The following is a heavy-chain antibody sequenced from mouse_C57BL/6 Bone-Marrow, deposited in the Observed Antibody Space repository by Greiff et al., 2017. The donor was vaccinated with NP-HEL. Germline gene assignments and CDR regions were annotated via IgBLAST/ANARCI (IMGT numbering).Heavy chain of an antibody. CDR1: GYSITSGYY. V-gene: IGHV3-6*01. CDR3: ARGDGSSYGFDY. D-gene: IGHD1-1*01. Sequence: DVKLQESGPGLVKPSQSLSLTCSVTGYSITSGYYWNWIRQFPGNKLEWMGYISYDGSNNYNPSLKNRISITRDTSKNQFFLKLNSVTTEDTATYYCARGDGSSYGFDYWGQGTTLTVSS. CDR2: ISYDGSN. J-gene: IGHJ2*01.